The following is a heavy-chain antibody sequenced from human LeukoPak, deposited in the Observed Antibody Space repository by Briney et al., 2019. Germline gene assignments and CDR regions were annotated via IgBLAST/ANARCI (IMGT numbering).Heavy chain of an antibody. CDR1: GFTFTTYT. D-gene: IGHD2-15*01. J-gene: IGHJ5*02. CDR3: ARDAVGCSGGSCYYWDWFDP. Sequence: ASVTVSCTTSGFTFTTYTMHWVRQAPGQRLEWMGWINAGNGNTKYSQKFQGRVTITRDTSASTAYMELSSLRSEDTAVHYCARDAVGCSGGSCYYWDWFDPWGQGTLVTVSS. V-gene: IGHV1-3*01. CDR2: INAGNGNT.